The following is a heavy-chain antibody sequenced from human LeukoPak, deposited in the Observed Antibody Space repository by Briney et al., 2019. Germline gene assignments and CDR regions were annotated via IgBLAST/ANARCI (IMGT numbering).Heavy chain of an antibody. CDR2: ITSSGAAT. J-gene: IGHJ4*02. CDR1: GFTFSSYA. CDR3: AKDRPNYYGSNGHYYKLNGDC. Sequence: QPGGPLLLSCAASGFTFSSYAMSWVRQAPGKGLEWVSSITSSGAATYYADSVKGRFTISRDTSDNTLYLQMNSLRAEDTAVYYCAKDRPNYYGSNGHYYKLNGDCWGQGTLVTVSS. D-gene: IGHD3-22*01. V-gene: IGHV3-23*01.